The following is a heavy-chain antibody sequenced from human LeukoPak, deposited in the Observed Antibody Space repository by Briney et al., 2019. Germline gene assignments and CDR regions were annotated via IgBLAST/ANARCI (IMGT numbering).Heavy chain of an antibody. CDR1: GYTFTSYA. Sequence: ASVKVSCKASGYTFTSYAMHWVRQAPGQRLEWMGWINAGNGNTKYPQKFQGRVTITRDTSASTAYMELSSLRSEDTAVYYCAREVPYYDSSGYYGSKFDYWGQGTLVTVSS. J-gene: IGHJ4*02. D-gene: IGHD3-22*01. V-gene: IGHV1-3*01. CDR3: AREVPYYDSSGYYGSKFDY. CDR2: INAGNGNT.